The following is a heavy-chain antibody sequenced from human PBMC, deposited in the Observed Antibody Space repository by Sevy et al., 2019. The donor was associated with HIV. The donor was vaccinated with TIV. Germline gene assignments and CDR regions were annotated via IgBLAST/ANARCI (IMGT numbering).Heavy chain of an antibody. Sequence: GGSLRLSCAASGFTFSSYAMSWVRQAPGRGLEWVSAISDRGAGTYYADSVKGRFTISRDNSKNTLYLQINSLRAEDTAVYYCAKDRGIMWISWGQGTLVTVSS. V-gene: IGHV3-23*01. J-gene: IGHJ5*02. CDR1: GFTFSSYA. CDR3: AKDRGIMWIS. D-gene: IGHD3-10*01. CDR2: ISDRGAGT.